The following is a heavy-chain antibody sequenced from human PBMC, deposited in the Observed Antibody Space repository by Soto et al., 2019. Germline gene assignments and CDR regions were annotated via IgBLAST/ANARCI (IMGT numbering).Heavy chain of an antibody. D-gene: IGHD6-25*01. CDR3: ARQRRLDAFDI. CDR1: GGSISSSSYY. Sequence: SETLSLTCTVSGGSISSSSYYWGWIRQPPGKGLEWIGSIYYSGSTYYNPSLKSRVTISVDTSKNQFSLKLSSVTAADTAVYYCARQRRLDAFDIWGQGTMVTVS. CDR2: IYYSGST. V-gene: IGHV4-39*01. J-gene: IGHJ3*02.